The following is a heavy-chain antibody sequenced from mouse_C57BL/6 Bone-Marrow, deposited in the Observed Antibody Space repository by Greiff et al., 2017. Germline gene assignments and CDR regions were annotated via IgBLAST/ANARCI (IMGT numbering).Heavy chain of an antibody. CDR3: ARPYYSNVRYFDV. CDR1: GYTFTSYW. V-gene: IGHV1-55*01. D-gene: IGHD2-5*01. CDR2: IDPGSGST. Sequence: VQLQQPGAELVKPGASVKMSCKASGYTFTSYWITWVKQRPGQGLEWIGDIDPGSGSTNYNEKFKSKATLTVDTSSRTAYMQLSSLTSEVSAVYDCARPYYSNVRYFDVWGTGTPVTVSS. J-gene: IGHJ1*03.